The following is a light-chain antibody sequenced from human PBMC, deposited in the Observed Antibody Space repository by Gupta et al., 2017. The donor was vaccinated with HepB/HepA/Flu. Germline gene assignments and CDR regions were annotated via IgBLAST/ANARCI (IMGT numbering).Light chain of an antibody. CDR1: QNINNY. Sequence: DIQMTQSPSSLSASVGDRITITCQASQNINNYLNWYQQKPGKAPMLLNYAVSNLQGGVPSRFSGSGSGTDFTLTIHSLQPEDFATYYCQQSDSTLTWTFGQGTKVEI. J-gene: IGKJ1*01. CDR2: AVS. CDR3: QQSDSTLTWT. V-gene: IGKV1-39*01.